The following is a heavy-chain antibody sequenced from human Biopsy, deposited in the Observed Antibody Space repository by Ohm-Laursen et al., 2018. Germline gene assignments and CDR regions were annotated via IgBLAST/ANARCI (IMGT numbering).Heavy chain of an antibody. Sequence: SSVTVSCKSSGYTYTSYGISWVRQAPGQGPEWMGWISGYNGNTVYPQNHQGRVTLTTDTSTSTAYMELRSLRSDDTAIYYRTRDRHYASGSYAGMDVWGQGTTVTVSS. V-gene: IGHV1-18*01. CDR1: GYTYTSYG. CDR3: TRDRHYASGSYAGMDV. J-gene: IGHJ6*02. CDR2: ISGYNGNT. D-gene: IGHD3-10*01.